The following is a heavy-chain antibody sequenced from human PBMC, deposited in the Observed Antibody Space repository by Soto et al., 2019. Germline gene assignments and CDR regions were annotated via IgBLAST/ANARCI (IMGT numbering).Heavy chain of an antibody. CDR1: GGSISSYY. CDR2: IYYSGST. D-gene: IGHD3-22*01. Sequence: SETLSLTCTVSGGSISSYYWSWIRQPPGKGLEWIGYIYYSGSTNYNPSLKSRVTISVDTSKNQFSPKLSSVTAADTAVYYCARHQQKSRGTQFDYWGQGTLVTVSS. CDR3: ARHQQKSRGTQFDY. J-gene: IGHJ4*02. V-gene: IGHV4-59*01.